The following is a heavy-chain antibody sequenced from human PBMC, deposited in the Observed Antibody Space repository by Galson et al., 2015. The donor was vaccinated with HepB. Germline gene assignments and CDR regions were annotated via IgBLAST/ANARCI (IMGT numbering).Heavy chain of an antibody. CDR3: ARQRDYASPRIDY. Sequence: QSGAEVKKPGESLRISCKASGYSFTSYWITWVRQMPGKGLEWMGRIEPSDSYTNYSPSFQGHVTISADKSISTAYLQWSSLKASDTATYYCARQRDYASPRIDYWGQGILVTVSS. V-gene: IGHV5-10-1*01. CDR1: GYSFTSYW. CDR2: IEPSDSYT. J-gene: IGHJ4*02. D-gene: IGHD4-17*01.